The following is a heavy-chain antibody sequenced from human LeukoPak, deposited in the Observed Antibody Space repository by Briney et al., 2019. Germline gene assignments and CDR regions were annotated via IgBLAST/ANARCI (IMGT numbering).Heavy chain of an antibody. D-gene: IGHD2-2*01. Sequence: GASVKVSCKVSGYTLTELSMHWVRQAPGKGLEWMGGFDPEDGETIYAQKFQGRVTITADESTSTAYMELSSLRSEDTAVYYCARAGSPSYIRAFDYWGQGPLVTVSS. J-gene: IGHJ4*02. CDR3: ARAGSPSYIRAFDY. CDR1: GYTLTELS. CDR2: FDPEDGET. V-gene: IGHV1-24*01.